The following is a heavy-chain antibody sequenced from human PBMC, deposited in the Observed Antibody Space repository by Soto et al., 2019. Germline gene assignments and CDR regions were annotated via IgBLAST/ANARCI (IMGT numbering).Heavy chain of an antibody. CDR2: ISYLGSNK. Sequence: GGSLRLSCAASGFSFSNYGIQWVRQGPGKGLEWVAVISYLGSNKYYADSVKGRFTISRDNSKNTVYLQMNSLRPEDTAVYFCAKDGDIKYCSGGTCYSDEGSYFDPWGQGTQVTVSS. V-gene: IGHV3-30*18. D-gene: IGHD2-15*01. J-gene: IGHJ4*02. CDR3: AKDGDIKYCSGGTCYSDEGSYFDP. CDR1: GFSFSNYG.